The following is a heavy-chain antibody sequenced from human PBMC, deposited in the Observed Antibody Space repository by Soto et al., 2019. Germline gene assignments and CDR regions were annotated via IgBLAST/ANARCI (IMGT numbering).Heavy chain of an antibody. CDR3: ATARITMVRGPYYGMDV. D-gene: IGHD3-10*01. CDR2: FDPEDGET. Sequence: ASVKVSFKVSGYPLTELSMHLVRQAPGKGLEWMGGFDPEDGETIYAQKFQGRVTMTEDTSTDTAYMELSSLRSEDTAVYYCATARITMVRGPYYGMDVWGQGTTVTVSS. V-gene: IGHV1-24*01. CDR1: GYPLTELS. J-gene: IGHJ6*02.